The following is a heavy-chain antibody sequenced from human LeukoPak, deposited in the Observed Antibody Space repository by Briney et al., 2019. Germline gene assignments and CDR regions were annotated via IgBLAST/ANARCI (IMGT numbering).Heavy chain of an antibody. CDR1: GFTFSSYA. V-gene: IGHV3-23*01. CDR3: AKAQRQNSGYLGFLVDY. CDR2: ISGSGGST. J-gene: IGHJ4*02. Sequence: PGGSLRLSCAASGFTFSSYAMSWVRQAPGKGLEWVSAISGSGGSTYYADSVKGRFTISRDNSKNTLYLQLNSLRAEDTAVYYCAKAQRQNSGYLGFLVDYWGQGTLVTVSS. D-gene: IGHD5-12*01.